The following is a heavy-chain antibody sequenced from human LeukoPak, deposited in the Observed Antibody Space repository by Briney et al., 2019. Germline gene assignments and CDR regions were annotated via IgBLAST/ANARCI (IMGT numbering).Heavy chain of an antibody. CDR3: ARLNKPGWFDP. Sequence: PSETLSLTCTVSGGSISSSSYYWGWIRQPPGKGLEWIGSIYYSGSTYKNPSLKSRVTISVDTSKNQFSLKLSSVTAADTAVYYCARLNKPGWFDPWGQGTLVTVSS. V-gene: IGHV4-39*07. J-gene: IGHJ5*02. D-gene: IGHD1-14*01. CDR2: IYYSGST. CDR1: GGSISSSSYY.